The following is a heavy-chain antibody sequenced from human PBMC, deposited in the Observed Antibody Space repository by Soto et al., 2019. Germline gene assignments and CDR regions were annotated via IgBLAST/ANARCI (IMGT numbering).Heavy chain of an antibody. Sequence: QVQLVQSGAEVKKPGASVKVSCKASGYTFSSYGISWVRQAPGQGLEWMGWISVYNGNTNYAQKYQGRVTMTTDTSTSTAYMELRSLRSHDTAVYYCGRDISSRDSSGYLVGYWGQGTLVTVSS. CDR2: ISVYNGNT. CDR3: GRDISSRDSSGYLVGY. CDR1: GYTFSSYG. D-gene: IGHD3-22*01. V-gene: IGHV1-18*01. J-gene: IGHJ4*02.